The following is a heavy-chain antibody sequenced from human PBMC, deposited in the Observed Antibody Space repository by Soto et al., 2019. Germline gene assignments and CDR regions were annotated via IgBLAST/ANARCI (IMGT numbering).Heavy chain of an antibody. V-gene: IGHV3-30*14. CDR1: GFTFSSYA. CDR2: ISYDGSNK. Sequence: PGGSLRLSCASSGFTFSSYAMHWVRQAPGKGLEWVAVISYDGSNKYYADSVKGRFTISRDNSKNTLCLQMNSLRAEDTAVYYCARGHPGVEVTAPYYWGQGTLVTVSS. D-gene: IGHD3-3*01. J-gene: IGHJ4*02. CDR3: ARGHPGVEVTAPYY.